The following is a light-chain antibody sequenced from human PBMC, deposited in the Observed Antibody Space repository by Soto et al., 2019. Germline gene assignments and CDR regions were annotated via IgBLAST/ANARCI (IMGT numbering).Light chain of an antibody. CDR1: SSNIGAGYY. J-gene: IGLJ2*01. CDR2: GNS. CDR3: RSYDSSSVMG. V-gene: IGLV1-40*01. Sequence: QSVLTQPPSVYGAPGQRVPISCTGSSSNIGAGYYVHWYQQLPGTAPKLLIYGNSNRPSGVPDRFSGSKSGTSASLAITGLQAEDEADYYCRSYDSSSVMGFGGGTKVTVL.